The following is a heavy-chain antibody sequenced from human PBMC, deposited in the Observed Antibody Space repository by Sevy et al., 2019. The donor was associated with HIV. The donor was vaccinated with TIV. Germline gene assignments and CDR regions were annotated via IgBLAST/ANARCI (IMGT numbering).Heavy chain of an antibody. CDR2: ISVSGGST. CDR3: AKRWGSGS. D-gene: IGHD3-10*01. Sequence: GGSLRLSCAAPGFTFNNTAMSWVRQAPGKGLEWVSTISVSGGSTYYADSVKGRFTISRDNSKNTMYLQMNSLRAEDTAVSYCAKRWGSGSRGQGTLVTVSS. V-gene: IGHV3-23*01. J-gene: IGHJ4*02. CDR1: GFTFNNTA.